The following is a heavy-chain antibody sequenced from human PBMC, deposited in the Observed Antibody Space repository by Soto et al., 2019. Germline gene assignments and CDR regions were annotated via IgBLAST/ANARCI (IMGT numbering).Heavy chain of an antibody. CDR3: TRDTYSSGCDY. CDR1: GFTFGDYA. CDR2: IRSKAYGGTT. D-gene: IGHD6-19*01. V-gene: IGHV3-49*03. J-gene: IGHJ4*02. Sequence: PGGSLRLSCTASGFTFGDYAMSWFRQAPGKGLEWVGFIRSKAYGGTTEYAASVKGRFTISRDDSKSIAYLQMNSLKTEDTAVYYCTRDTYSSGCDYWGQGTLVTVSS.